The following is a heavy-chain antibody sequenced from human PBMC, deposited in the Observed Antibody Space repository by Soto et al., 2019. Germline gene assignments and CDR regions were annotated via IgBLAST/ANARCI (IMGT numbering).Heavy chain of an antibody. V-gene: IGHV1-18*01. CDR3: AARPAYYDILTGYYKRWGIDY. CDR2: ISAYNGNT. J-gene: IGHJ4*02. D-gene: IGHD3-9*01. Sequence: GASVKVSCKASGYTFTSYGISWVRQAPGQGLEWMGWISAYNGNTNYAQKFQGRVTMTRNTSISTAYMELSSLRSEDTAVYYCAARPAYYDILTGYYKRWGIDYWGQGTLVTVSS. CDR1: GYTFTSYG.